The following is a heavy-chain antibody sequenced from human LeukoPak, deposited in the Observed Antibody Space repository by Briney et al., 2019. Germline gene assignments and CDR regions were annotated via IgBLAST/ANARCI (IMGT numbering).Heavy chain of an antibody. CDR3: ARISGGGSGSYLHYFDY. V-gene: IGHV4-59*01. Sequence: PSETLSLTCTVSGGSISSYYWSWTRQPPGKGLEWIGYIYYSGSTNYNPSLKSRVTISVDTSKNQFSLKLSSVTAADTAVYYCARISGGGSGSYLHYFDYWGQGTLVTVSS. CDR1: GGSISSYY. CDR2: IYYSGST. D-gene: IGHD3-10*01. J-gene: IGHJ4*02.